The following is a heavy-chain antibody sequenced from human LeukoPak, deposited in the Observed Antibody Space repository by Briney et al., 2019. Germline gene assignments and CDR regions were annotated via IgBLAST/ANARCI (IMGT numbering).Heavy chain of an antibody. J-gene: IGHJ4*02. V-gene: IGHV3-23*01. CDR1: GFTFSSCA. CDR2: ISHTGGST. Sequence: GGSLRLSCAASGFTFSSCAMRWVRQAPGRGLEWVSTISHTGGSTHYADSVKGRFTISRDNSKNTVYLQVNTVRADDTAVYYCAKANSGSYLDYFDSWGQGTLVTVSS. D-gene: IGHD1-26*01. CDR3: AKANSGSYLDYFDS.